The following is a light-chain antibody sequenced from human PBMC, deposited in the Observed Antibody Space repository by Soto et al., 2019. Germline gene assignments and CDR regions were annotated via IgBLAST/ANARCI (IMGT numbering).Light chain of an antibody. J-gene: IGKJ1*01. CDR3: QESYSVLWGT. V-gene: IGKV1-39*01. Sequence: IQLTQAPSSLSSSVGDRVTITCRASQGISSYLGWYQQKPGKAPTILIYCASTLQIGVPSRFSGGGSGTHFTLTIISMEPEDFATYYCQESYSVLWGTCGQGTKV. CDR1: QGISSY. CDR2: CAS.